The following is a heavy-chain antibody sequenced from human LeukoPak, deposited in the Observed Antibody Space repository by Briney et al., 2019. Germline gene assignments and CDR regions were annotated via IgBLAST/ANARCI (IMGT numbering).Heavy chain of an antibody. CDR3: ARGARIAAASH. J-gene: IGHJ4*02. D-gene: IGHD6-13*01. V-gene: IGHV4-34*01. Sequence: SETLSLTCAVYGGSFSGYYWSWIRQPPGKGLEWIGEINHSGSTNYNPSLKSRVTISVDTSKNQSSLKLSSVTAADTAVYYCARGARIAAASHWGQGTLVTVSS. CDR1: GGSFSGYY. CDR2: INHSGST.